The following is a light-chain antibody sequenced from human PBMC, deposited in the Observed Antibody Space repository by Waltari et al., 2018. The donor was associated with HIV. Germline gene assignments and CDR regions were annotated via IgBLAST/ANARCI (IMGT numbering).Light chain of an antibody. CDR1: SSDVGGYSY. J-gene: IGLJ2*01. CDR3: SSYTSTTTLEV. V-gene: IGLV2-14*03. CDR2: DAR. Sequence: QSALTQPASVSGSPGQSITISCTGTSSDVGGYSYVSWYQHHPGKAPKLMIFDARNRPSGFSDRFSGSTSGNPASLTISGLQVEDEADYYCSSYTSTTTLEVFGGGTKLTVL.